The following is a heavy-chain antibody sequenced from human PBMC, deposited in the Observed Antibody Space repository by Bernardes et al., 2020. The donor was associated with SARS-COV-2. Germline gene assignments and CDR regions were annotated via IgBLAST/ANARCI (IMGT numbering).Heavy chain of an antibody. CDR2: FDPEDGET. CDR1: GYTLSELS. D-gene: IGHD2-2*01. Sequence: CKVFGYTLSELSMHWVRQAPGKGLEWMGGFDPEDGETIYAQKFQGRVTMTEDTSTDTAYMELSSLRSEDTAVYYCATGPPYCSSTSCYGLRWFDPWGQGTLVTVSS. CDR3: ATGPPYCSSTSCYGLRWFDP. J-gene: IGHJ5*02. V-gene: IGHV1-24*01.